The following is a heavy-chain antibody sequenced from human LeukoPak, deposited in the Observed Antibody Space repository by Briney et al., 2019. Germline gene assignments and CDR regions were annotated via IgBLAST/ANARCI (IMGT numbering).Heavy chain of an antibody. J-gene: IGHJ4*02. CDR1: GFTFSSYG. D-gene: IGHD6-19*01. CDR2: ISGSGGST. V-gene: IGHV3-23*01. CDR3: ARSRGAVAYNDY. Sequence: QPGGTLRLSCAASGFTFSSYGMSWVRQAPGKGLEWVSAISGSGGSTYYADSVKGRFTISRDNSKNTLYLQMNSLRAEDTAVYYCARSRGAVAYNDYWGQGTLVTVSS.